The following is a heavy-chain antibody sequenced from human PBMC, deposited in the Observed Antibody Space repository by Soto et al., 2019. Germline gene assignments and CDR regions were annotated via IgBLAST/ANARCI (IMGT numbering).Heavy chain of an antibody. V-gene: IGHV1-2*04. CDR2: INPNSGGT. CDR1: GYTFTGYY. D-gene: IGHD6-19*01. Sequence: GASVKVSCKASGYTFTGYYMHWVRQAPGQGLEWMGWINPNSGGTNYAQKFQGWVTMTRDTSISTAYMELSRLRSDDTAVYYCARDLKGIAVAGTQYYYYYGMDVWGQGTTVTVSS. CDR3: ARDLKGIAVAGTQYYYYYGMDV. J-gene: IGHJ6*02.